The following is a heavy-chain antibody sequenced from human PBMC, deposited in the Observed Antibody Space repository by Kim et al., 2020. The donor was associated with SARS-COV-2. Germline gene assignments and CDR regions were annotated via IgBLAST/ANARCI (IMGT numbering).Heavy chain of an antibody. V-gene: IGHV4-59*01. CDR2: IYYSGST. CDR1: GGSISSYY. J-gene: IGHJ4*02. D-gene: IGHD6-13*01. Sequence: SETLSLTCTVSGGSISSYYWSWIRQPPGKGLEWIGYIYYSGSTNYNPSLKSRVTISVDTSKNQFSLKLNSVTAADTAVYYCARLETGYSSSWYVGYWGQGTLVTVSS. CDR3: ARLETGYSSSWYVGY.